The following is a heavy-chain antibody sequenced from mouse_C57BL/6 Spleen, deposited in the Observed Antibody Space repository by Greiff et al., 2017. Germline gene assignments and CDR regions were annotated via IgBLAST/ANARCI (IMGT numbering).Heavy chain of an antibody. CDR3: ARYSPGSSSCAY. D-gene: IGHD1-1*01. V-gene: IGHV1-26*01. CDR1: GYTFTDYY. J-gene: IGHJ3*01. CDR2: INPNNGGT. Sequence: EVQLQQSGPELVKPGASVKISCKASGYTFTDYYMNWVKQSHGKSLEWIGDINPNNGGTSYNQKYKGKATLTVDKSSSTAYMELLSLTSEDSSVYYCARYSPGSSSCAYWGQGTLVTVSA.